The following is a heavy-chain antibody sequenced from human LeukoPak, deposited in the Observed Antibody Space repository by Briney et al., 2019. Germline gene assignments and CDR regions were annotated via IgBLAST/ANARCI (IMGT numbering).Heavy chain of an antibody. CDR3: ARAPIDYGDYVDYFDY. V-gene: IGHV1-69*04. CDR2: IIPILGIA. J-gene: IGHJ4*02. CDR1: GGTFSSYA. D-gene: IGHD4-17*01. Sequence: SVKVSCKASGGTFSSYAISWVRQAPGQGLEWMGRIIPILGIANYAQKFQGRVTITADKSTSTAYMELSSLRSEDTAVYYCARAPIDYGDYVDYFDYWGQGTLVTVSS.